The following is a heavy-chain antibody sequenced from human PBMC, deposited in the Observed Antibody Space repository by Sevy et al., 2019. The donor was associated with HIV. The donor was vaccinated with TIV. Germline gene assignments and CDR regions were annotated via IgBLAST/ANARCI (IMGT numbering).Heavy chain of an antibody. Sequence: GGSLRLSCAASGFTFSSYWMHWVRQAPGNGLEWVANIKQDGSVKYYVDSVKGRFTISRDNAKNSLYLQMNSLRPEDTAVYYCGRAMDVWGQGTTVTVSS. CDR1: GFTFSSYW. CDR3: GRAMDV. J-gene: IGHJ6*02. V-gene: IGHV3-7*01. CDR2: IKQDGSVK.